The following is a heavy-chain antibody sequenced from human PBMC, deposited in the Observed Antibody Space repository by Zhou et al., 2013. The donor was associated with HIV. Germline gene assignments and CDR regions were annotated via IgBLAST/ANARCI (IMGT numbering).Heavy chain of an antibody. CDR2: IGVYNGDT. D-gene: IGHD6-13*01. CDR3: TRDRNVAAAGRHIDY. V-gene: IGHV1-18*01. J-gene: IGHJ4*02. Sequence: QVHLVQSGAEMKKPGASVKVSCKASGYRFLSYGISWVRQAPGQGLEWMGWIGVYNGDTNYAQKFRGRVTVTADAPTSTAYMELRSLRSDDTALYYCTRDRNVAAAGRHIDYWGQGTLVTVSS. CDR1: GYRFLSYG.